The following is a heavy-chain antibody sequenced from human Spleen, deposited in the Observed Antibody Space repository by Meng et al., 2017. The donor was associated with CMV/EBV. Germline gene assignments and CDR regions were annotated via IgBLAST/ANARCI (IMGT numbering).Heavy chain of an antibody. CDR2: IYYSGSP. CDR3: ASQSSGWLLY. J-gene: IGHJ4*02. D-gene: IGHD3-22*01. V-gene: IGHV4-59*01. Sequence: GSLRLSCTVSGGSISSYYWSWIRQPPGKGLEWIGYIYYSGSPNYNPSLKSRVTISVDTSKNQFSLKLSSVTAADTAVYYCASQSSGWLLYWGQGTLVTVSS. CDR1: GGSISSYY.